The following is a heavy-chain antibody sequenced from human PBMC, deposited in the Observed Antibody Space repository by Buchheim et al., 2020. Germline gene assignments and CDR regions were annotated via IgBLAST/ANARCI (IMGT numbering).Heavy chain of an antibody. V-gene: IGHV1-3*01. J-gene: IGHJ6*02. CDR3: ARRPLARGYYGMDV. CDR1: GYTFSNYA. Sequence: VKKPGASVMVSCKASGYTFSNYAMHWVRQAPGQRLEWMGWINVGDGNTKYSQRFQGRVTITRDTSATTAYMELSRLRSEDTAAYYCARRPLARGYYGMDVWGQGTT. CDR2: INVGDGNT.